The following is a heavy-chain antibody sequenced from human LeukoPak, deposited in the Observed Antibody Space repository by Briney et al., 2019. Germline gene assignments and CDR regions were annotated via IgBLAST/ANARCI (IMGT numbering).Heavy chain of an antibody. Sequence: SETLSLTCTVSGGSISSGSYYWSWIRQPAGKGLEWIGYIYYSGSTYYNPSLKSRVTISVDTSKNQFSLKLSSVTAADTAVYYCARDSGSYGFDYWGQGTLVTVSS. J-gene: IGHJ4*02. CDR3: ARDSGSYGFDY. CDR1: GGSISSGSYY. D-gene: IGHD1-26*01. V-gene: IGHV4-30-4*08. CDR2: IYYSGST.